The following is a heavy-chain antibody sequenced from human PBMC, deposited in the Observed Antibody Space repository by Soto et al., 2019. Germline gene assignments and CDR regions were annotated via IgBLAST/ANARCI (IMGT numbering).Heavy chain of an antibody. Sequence: EEQLVESGGGLVKPGGSLRISCAGSGFTFSLAWMNWVRKAPGKGLEWVGRIKSEGSGGTTDYAAPVKGRFTISRDDSRNTLYLQMNNLKTEDTAVYYCTHSWTYYSYNSVWSQGTMVTVSS. CDR1: GFTFSLAW. D-gene: IGHD3-22*01. CDR3: THSWTYYSYNSV. V-gene: IGHV3-15*07. CDR2: IKSEGSGGTT. J-gene: IGHJ3*01.